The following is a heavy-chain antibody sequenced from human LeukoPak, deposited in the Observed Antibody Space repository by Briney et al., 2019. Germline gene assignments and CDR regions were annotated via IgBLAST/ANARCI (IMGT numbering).Heavy chain of an antibody. Sequence: GGSLRLSCAASGFTFSSYAMSWVRQAPGKGLEWVSAISGSGGSTYYADSVKGRFTISRDNSKNTLYLQTNSLRAEDTAVYYCAKEGSGDSSSRYLYYFDYWGQGTLVTVSS. CDR3: AKEGSGDSSSRYLYYFDY. D-gene: IGHD6-13*01. J-gene: IGHJ4*02. CDR1: GFTFSSYA. V-gene: IGHV3-23*01. CDR2: ISGSGGST.